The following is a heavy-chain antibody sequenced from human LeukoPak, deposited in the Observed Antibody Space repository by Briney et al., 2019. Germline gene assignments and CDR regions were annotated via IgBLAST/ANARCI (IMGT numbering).Heavy chain of an antibody. CDR3: ARTYTVSGNWFDP. D-gene: IGHD4-17*01. V-gene: IGHV4-31*03. CDR1: GGSISSGGYY. Sequence: TSETLSLTCTVSGGSISSGGYYWSWIRQHPGKGLEWIGYIYYSGSTYYNPSLKSRVTISVDTSKNQFSLKLSSVTAADTAVYYCARTYTVSGNWFDPWGQGTLVTVSP. CDR2: IYYSGST. J-gene: IGHJ5*02.